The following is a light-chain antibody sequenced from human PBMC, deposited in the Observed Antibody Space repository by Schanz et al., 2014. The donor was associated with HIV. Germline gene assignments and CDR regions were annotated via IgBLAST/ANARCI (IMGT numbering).Light chain of an antibody. CDR1: QSISSY. CDR2: AAS. Sequence: DIQMTQSPSSLPASVGDRVTITCRASQSISSYVNWYQQIPGKAPKLLIYAASSLQSGVSSRFSGRGSGTDFTLSISSLQPEDFATYYCQQTYSSAAITFGQGTRLEIK. CDR3: QQTYSSAAIT. J-gene: IGKJ5*01. V-gene: IGKV1-39*01.